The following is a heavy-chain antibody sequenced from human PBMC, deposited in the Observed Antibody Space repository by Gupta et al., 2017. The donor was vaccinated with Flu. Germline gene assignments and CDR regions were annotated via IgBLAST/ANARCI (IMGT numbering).Heavy chain of an antibody. V-gene: IGHV4-39*01. J-gene: IGHJ4*02. Sequence: QLQLQASGPGLLKPSETLSLTCSVSGGSISSRSYYWAWSRQPPGKGLEWIGSIYYSGSTYYNPSLKSRVTISVDTSKNQFSLKLSSVTAADTAVYYCARPGITGTPDGDYWGQGTLVTVSS. CDR3: ARPGITGTPDGDY. CDR1: GGSISSRSYY. D-gene: IGHD1-20*01. CDR2: IYYSGST.